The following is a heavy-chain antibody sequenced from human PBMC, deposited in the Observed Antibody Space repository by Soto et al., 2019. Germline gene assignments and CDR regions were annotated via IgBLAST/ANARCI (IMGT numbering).Heavy chain of an antibody. Sequence: SETLSLTCAVYGGSFSGYYWSWIRQPPGKGLEWIGEINHSGSTNYNPSLKSRVTISVDTSKNQFSLKLSSVTAADTAVYYCARGCLGIAVAGDWFDPWGQGTLVTVSS. D-gene: IGHD6-19*01. J-gene: IGHJ5*02. V-gene: IGHV4-34*01. CDR2: INHSGST. CDR3: ARGCLGIAVAGDWFDP. CDR1: GGSFSGYY.